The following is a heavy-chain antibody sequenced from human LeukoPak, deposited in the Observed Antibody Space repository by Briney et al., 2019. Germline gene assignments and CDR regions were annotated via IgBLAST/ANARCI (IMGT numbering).Heavy chain of an antibody. CDR2: IYYSGST. CDR3: ASGSYYSEYFQH. D-gene: IGHD1-26*01. V-gene: IGHV4-38-2*01. Sequence: PSETLSLTCAVSGYSISSGYYWGWIRQPPGKGLEWIGYIYYSGSTYYNPSLKSRVTISVDTSKNQFSLKLSSVTAADTAVYYCASGSYYSEYFQHWGQGTLVTVSS. CDR1: GYSISSGYY. J-gene: IGHJ1*01.